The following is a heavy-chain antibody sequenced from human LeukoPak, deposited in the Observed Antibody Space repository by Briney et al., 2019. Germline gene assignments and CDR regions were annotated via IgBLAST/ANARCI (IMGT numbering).Heavy chain of an antibody. D-gene: IGHD4/OR15-4a*01. CDR3: ARETEPLDYGDSTNLDY. CDR1: GFAFSSYS. V-gene: IGHV3-21*01. CDR2: IGSRTGNI. J-gene: IGHJ4*02. Sequence: GGSLRLSCAASGFAFSSYSMNWVRQAPGKGLEWVAFIGSRTGNIYYADSVKGRFSISRDNAKDSVYLQMNSLRADDTAVYYCARETEPLDYGDSTNLDYWGQGTLVTVSS.